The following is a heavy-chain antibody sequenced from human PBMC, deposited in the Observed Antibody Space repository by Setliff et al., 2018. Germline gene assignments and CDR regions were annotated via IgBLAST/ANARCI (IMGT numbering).Heavy chain of an antibody. Sequence: GASVKVSCKASGYTFTSYYMHWVRQAPGQGLEWMGIINPSGGSTSYAQKFQGRVTMTRDTSTSTVYMELSSLRSEDTAVYYCARDRAIVVVTATGTLNYWGQGMLVTVSS. J-gene: IGHJ4*02. D-gene: IGHD2-21*02. V-gene: IGHV1-46*01. CDR2: INPSGGST. CDR3: ARDRAIVVVTATGTLNY. CDR1: GYTFTSYY.